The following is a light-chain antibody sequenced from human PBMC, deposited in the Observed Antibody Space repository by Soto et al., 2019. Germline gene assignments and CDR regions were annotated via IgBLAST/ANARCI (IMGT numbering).Light chain of an antibody. J-gene: IGKJ1*01. CDR2: KAS. V-gene: IGKV1-5*03. CDR3: QQYSDNLT. Sequence: DIQMTQSPSTLSASVGDRVSITCRASQSISSWLAWYQQKPGTAPKLLIYKASTLQSGVPSRFSGSGSGTEFTLTISSLQPDDLATYYCQQYSDNLTFGQGTKVEIK. CDR1: QSISSW.